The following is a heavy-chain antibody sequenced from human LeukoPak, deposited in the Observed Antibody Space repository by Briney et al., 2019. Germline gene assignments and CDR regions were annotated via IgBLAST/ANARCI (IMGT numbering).Heavy chain of an antibody. D-gene: IGHD3-3*01. CDR2: MSYTGNDI. CDR3: ARDWRPYYDFWSGYYTGAFDI. Sequence: GKSLRLSCAASGFTFSTYIMHWVRQSPGKGLEWVAVMSYTGNDISYADSVKGRFTISRDNSKNTLYLQMNSLQTDDTAVYYCARDWRPYYDFWSGYYTGAFDIWGQGAMVTVSS. J-gene: IGHJ3*02. CDR1: GFTFSTYI. V-gene: IGHV3-30*04.